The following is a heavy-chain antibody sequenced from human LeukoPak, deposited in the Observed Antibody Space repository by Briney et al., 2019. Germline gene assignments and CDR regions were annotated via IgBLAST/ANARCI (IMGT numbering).Heavy chain of an antibody. CDR2: IYHSGST. V-gene: IGHV4-38-2*02. CDR3: ARVFWSGYSYFDY. D-gene: IGHD3-3*01. CDR1: DYSINSGYY. Sequence: SETLSLACTVSDYSINSGYYWDWIRQPPGKGLEWIGSIYHSGSTYYNPSLKSRVTISVDTSKNQFSLKLSSVTAADTAVYYCARVFWSGYSYFDYWGQGTLVTVSS. J-gene: IGHJ4*02.